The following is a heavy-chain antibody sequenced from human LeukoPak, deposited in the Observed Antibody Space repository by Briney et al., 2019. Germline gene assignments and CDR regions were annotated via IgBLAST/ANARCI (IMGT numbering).Heavy chain of an antibody. Sequence: GGSLRLSCAASGFTFSSYEMNWVRQTPGKGLEWVSYISSNGDTMYFADSVKGRFTISRDNAKNSLYQQMDSLRAEDTAVYYCARVRSSYYSDSWGQGALVTVSS. D-gene: IGHD3-10*01. CDR1: GFTFSSYE. V-gene: IGHV3-48*03. CDR3: ARVRSSYYSDS. J-gene: IGHJ4*02. CDR2: ISSNGDTM.